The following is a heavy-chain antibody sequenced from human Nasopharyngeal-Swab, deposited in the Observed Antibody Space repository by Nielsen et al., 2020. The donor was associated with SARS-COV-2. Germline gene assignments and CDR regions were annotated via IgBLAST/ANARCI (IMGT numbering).Heavy chain of an antibody. CDR1: GFTFSTSS. Sequence: ETLSLTCAASGFTFSTSSMNWVRQAPGKGLEWISYIFGSSSSIYYANSVRSRFTISRDNAKNLLYLQMDSLRDEDTAVYYCVRDEFFSFDYWSQGTLVTVSS. J-gene: IGHJ4*02. CDR3: VRDEFFSFDY. CDR2: IFGSSSSI. V-gene: IGHV3-48*02.